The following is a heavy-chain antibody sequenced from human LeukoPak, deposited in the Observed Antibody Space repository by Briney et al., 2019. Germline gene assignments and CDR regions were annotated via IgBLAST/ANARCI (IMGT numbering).Heavy chain of an antibody. Sequence: GASVKVSCKASGYTFTSYGISWVRQAPGQGLEWMGWISAYNGNTNYAQKLQGRVTMTTDTSTSTAYMELRSLRSDDTAVYYCARDRDNTYYDSSGHDYWGQGTLVTVSS. CDR2: ISAYNGNT. J-gene: IGHJ4*02. CDR3: ARDRDNTYYDSSGHDY. V-gene: IGHV1-18*01. CDR1: GYTFTSYG. D-gene: IGHD3-22*01.